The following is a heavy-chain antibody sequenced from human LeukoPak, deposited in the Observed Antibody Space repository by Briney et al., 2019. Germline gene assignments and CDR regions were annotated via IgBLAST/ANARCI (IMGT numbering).Heavy chain of an antibody. D-gene: IGHD3-10*01. CDR1: GYTFTSYY. CDR3: ARLMVRGVSPCGMDV. Sequence: GASVNVSCKASGYTFTSYYMHWVRQAPGQGLEWMGIINPSGGSTSYEQKFQGRVTMTRDTSTSTVYMELSSLRSEDTAVYYCARLMVRGVSPCGMDVWGQGTTVTVSS. J-gene: IGHJ6*02. V-gene: IGHV1-46*01. CDR2: INPSGGST.